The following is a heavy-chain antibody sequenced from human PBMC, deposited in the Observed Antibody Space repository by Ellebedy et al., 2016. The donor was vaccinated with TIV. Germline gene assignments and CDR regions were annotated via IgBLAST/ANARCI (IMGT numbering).Heavy chain of an antibody. Sequence: GGSLRLSCAASGFTFRSYDMHWVRQATGKGLEWVSAIGTAGDTSYPGPVKGRFTISRENAKNSLYLQMNSLRADDTAVYYCARVRFGDTAVDYWGQGTLVTVSS. CDR1: GFTFRSYD. V-gene: IGHV3-13*01. D-gene: IGHD5-18*01. CDR3: ARVRFGDTAVDY. J-gene: IGHJ4*02. CDR2: IGTAGDT.